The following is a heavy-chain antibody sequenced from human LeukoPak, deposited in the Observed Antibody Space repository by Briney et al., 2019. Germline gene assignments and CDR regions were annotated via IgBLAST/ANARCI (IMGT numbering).Heavy chain of an antibody. CDR3: ARDPYYDRSGRRQFDY. V-gene: IGHV1-18*01. D-gene: IGHD3-22*01. CDR1: GYTFTSYG. Sequence: ASVKVSCKASGYTFTSYGISWVRQAPGQGLEWMGWISAYNGNTNYAQKLQGRVTMTTDTSTSTAYMELRSLRSDDTAVYYCARDPYYDRSGRRQFDYWGQGTLVTVSS. J-gene: IGHJ4*02. CDR2: ISAYNGNT.